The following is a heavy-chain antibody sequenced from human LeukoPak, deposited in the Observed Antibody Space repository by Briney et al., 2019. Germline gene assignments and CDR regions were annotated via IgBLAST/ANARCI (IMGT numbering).Heavy chain of an antibody. V-gene: IGHV3-48*01. CDR3: ARGHGSGSYYPDY. Sequence: PGGSLRLSCAGSGFTFSSYSMNWVRQAPGKGLEWVSYISSSSTIYYADSVKGRFTISRDNAKNSLYLQMNSLRAEDTAVYYCARGHGSGSYYPDYWGQGTLVTVSS. CDR2: ISSSSTI. J-gene: IGHJ4*02. D-gene: IGHD3-10*01. CDR1: GFTFSSYS.